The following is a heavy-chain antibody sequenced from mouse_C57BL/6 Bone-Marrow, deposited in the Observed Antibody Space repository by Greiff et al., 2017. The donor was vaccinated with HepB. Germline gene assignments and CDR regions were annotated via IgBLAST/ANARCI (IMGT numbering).Heavy chain of an antibody. CDR2: IYPRDGST. Sequence: QVQLKQSGPELVKPGASVKLSCKASGYTFTSYDINWVKQRPGQGLEWIGWIYPRDGSTKYYEKFKGKATLTVDTSSSTAYMELHSLTSEDSAVYFCARYYYGYYFDYWGQGTTLTVSS. V-gene: IGHV1-85*01. CDR1: GYTFTSYD. CDR3: ARYYYGYYFDY. D-gene: IGHD1-1*01. J-gene: IGHJ2*01.